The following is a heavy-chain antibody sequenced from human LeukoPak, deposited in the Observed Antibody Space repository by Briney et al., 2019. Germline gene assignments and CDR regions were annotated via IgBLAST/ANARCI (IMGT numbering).Heavy chain of an antibody. CDR2: IFGSGGSP. Sequence: GGSLRLSCEASGFTFGSHAMYWVRQAPGKGLEWVAGIFGSGGSPHYADSVKGRFTISRDNSRNTVYLQINSLRADDTAVYYCGKTTVGYSSGQRPAWPVDYWGQGTLVTVSS. J-gene: IGHJ4*02. CDR1: GFTFGSHA. D-gene: IGHD5-18*01. V-gene: IGHV3-23*01. CDR3: GKTTVGYSSGQRPAWPVDY.